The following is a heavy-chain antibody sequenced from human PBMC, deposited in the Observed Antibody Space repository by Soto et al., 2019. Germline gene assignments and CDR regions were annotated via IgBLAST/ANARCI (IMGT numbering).Heavy chain of an antibody. CDR1: GYTLISYA. J-gene: IGHJ5*02. D-gene: IGHD1-26*01. CDR2: ITAGNGDT. CDR3: ARGPYSGSYYNWFDP. Sequence: ASVKVSCKASGYTLISYAMHWVRQAPGQRLEWMGCITAGNGDTKYSQKFQGRVTITRDTSANTAYMELSSLRSEDTAVYYCARGPYSGSYYNWFDPWGQRTLVTVAS. V-gene: IGHV1-3*01.